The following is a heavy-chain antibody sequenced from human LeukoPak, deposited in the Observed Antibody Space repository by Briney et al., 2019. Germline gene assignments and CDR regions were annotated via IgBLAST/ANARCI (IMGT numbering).Heavy chain of an antibody. CDR1: GGTFSSYA. Sequence: GASVKVSSKASGGTFSSYAISWARQAPGQGLEWMGGIIPIFGTANYAQKFQGRVTITTDESTSTAYMELSSLRSEDTAVYYCARVVAEGPYYYYMDVWGKGTTVTVSS. CDR3: ARVVAEGPYYYYMDV. CDR2: IIPIFGTA. J-gene: IGHJ6*03. V-gene: IGHV1-69*05.